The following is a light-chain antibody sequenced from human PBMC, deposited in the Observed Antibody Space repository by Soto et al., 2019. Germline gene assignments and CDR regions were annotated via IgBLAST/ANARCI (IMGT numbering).Light chain of an antibody. Sequence: EIVITQTPATLSVSPGERATLSCRASQSVSSNLAWYQQTPGQAPRLIIYGASTRATGIPARFSGSRSGTEFTLTISSPQSEDFAVYYCQQHNNWPPWTFGQGTNLEIK. CDR3: QQHNNWPPWT. CDR1: QSVSSN. CDR2: GAS. J-gene: IGKJ2*02. V-gene: IGKV3-15*01.